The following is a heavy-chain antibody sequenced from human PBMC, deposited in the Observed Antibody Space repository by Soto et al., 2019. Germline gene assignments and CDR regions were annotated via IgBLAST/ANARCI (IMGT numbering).Heavy chain of an antibody. CDR2: MHHGGNP. J-gene: IGHJ5*02. V-gene: IGHV4-4*02. CDR3: ARTSGGTYSFDP. D-gene: IGHD3-10*01. Sequence: QVQLQESGPGLVKPSGTLSLTCAVSGDSITNNNWWTWLRQSPGKGLEWIGEMHHGGNPDYNPSLRSRVNISVDKSKNQFSLHLRSVTAAGSAVYYCARTSGGTYSFDPWGQGTLVTVSS. CDR1: GDSITNNNW.